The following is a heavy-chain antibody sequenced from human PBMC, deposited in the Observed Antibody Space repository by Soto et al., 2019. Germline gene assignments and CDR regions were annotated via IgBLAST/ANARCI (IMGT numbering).Heavy chain of an antibody. CDR3: ARDSHNYFDY. CDR1: GGSISSGGYY. V-gene: IGHV4-31*03. Sequence: SETLSLTCTVSGGSISSGGYYWSWIRQHPGKGLEWIGYIYYSGSTYYNPSLKSRVTISVDTSKNQFSLKLSSVTAADTAVYYCARDSHNYFDYWGQGTLVTVSS. J-gene: IGHJ4*02. CDR2: IYYSGST.